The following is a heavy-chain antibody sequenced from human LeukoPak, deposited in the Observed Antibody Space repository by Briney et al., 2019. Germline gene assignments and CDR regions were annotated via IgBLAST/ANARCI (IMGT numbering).Heavy chain of an antibody. J-gene: IGHJ4*02. Sequence: PSETLSLTCAVYGGSFSGYYWSWIRQPPGKGLEWIGEINHSGSTNYSPSLKSRVTISVDTSKNQFSLKLSSVTAADTAVYYCARGGGITMIVVVSRPPYFDYWGQGTLVTVSS. CDR3: ARGGGITMIVVVSRPPYFDY. CDR1: GGSFSGYY. V-gene: IGHV4-34*01. D-gene: IGHD3-22*01. CDR2: INHSGST.